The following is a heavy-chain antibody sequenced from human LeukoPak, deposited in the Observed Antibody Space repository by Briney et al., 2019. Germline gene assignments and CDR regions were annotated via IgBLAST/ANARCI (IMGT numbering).Heavy chain of an antibody. D-gene: IGHD5-12*01. CDR2: INAGNGNT. V-gene: IGHV1-3*01. CDR3: ASPTIVATTDDAFDI. Sequence: ASVKVSCKASGYTLTSYAMHWVRQAPGQRLEWMGWINAGNGNTKYSQKFQGRVTITRDTSASTAYMELSSLRSEDTAVYYCASPTIVATTDDAFDIWGQGTMVTVSS. CDR1: GYTLTSYA. J-gene: IGHJ3*02.